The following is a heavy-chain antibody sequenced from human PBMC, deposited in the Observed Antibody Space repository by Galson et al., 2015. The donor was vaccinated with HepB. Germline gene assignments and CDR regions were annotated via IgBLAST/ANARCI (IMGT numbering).Heavy chain of an antibody. V-gene: IGHV3-48*02. CDR1: GFTFSSYS. CDR3: AGDEGVGYFGAFDI. CDR2: ISSSSSTI. J-gene: IGHJ3*02. Sequence: SLRLSCAASGFTFSSYSMNWVRQAPGKGLEWVSYISSSSSTIYYEDSVKGRFTISRDNAKNSLYLQMNSLRDEDTAVYYCAGDEGVGYFGAFDIWGQGTMVTVSS. D-gene: IGHD3-9*01.